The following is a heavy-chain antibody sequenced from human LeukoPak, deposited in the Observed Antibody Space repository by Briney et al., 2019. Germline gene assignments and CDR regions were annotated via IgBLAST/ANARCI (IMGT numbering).Heavy chain of an antibody. CDR2: IYYSGST. D-gene: IGHD2-15*01. V-gene: IGHV4-59*01. Sequence: SETLSLTCTVSGGSISSYYWSWIWQPPGKGLEWIGYIYYSGSTNYNPSLKSRVTISVDTSKNQFSLKLSSVTAADTAVYYCARCVDYYYYGMDVWGQGTTVTVSS. J-gene: IGHJ6*02. CDR3: ARCVDYYYYGMDV. CDR1: GGSISSYY.